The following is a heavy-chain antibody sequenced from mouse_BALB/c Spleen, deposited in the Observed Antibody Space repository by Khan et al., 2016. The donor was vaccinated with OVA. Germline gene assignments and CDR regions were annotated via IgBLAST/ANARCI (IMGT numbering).Heavy chain of an antibody. CDR3: ARQPYYHYNILDY. J-gene: IGHJ4*01. CDR2: IWSDGST. Sequence: VQLEESGPGLAAPSQSLSITCTISGFSLTNYGVHWVRQPPGKGLEWLVVIWSDGSTTYNSALNSRLTISKANPESQVFLKMNSLQTDDTAIYFCARQPYYHYNILDYWGQGTSVTVAS. D-gene: IGHD2-4*01. CDR1: GFSLTNYG. V-gene: IGHV2-6-1*01.